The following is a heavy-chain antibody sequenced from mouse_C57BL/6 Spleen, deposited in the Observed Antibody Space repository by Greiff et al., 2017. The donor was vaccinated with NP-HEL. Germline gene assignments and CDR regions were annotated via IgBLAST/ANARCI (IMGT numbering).Heavy chain of an antibody. Sequence: QVQLKESGPGLVQPSQSLSITCTVSGFSLTSYGVHWVRQSPGKGLEWLGVIWSGGSTDYNAAFISRLSISKDNSKSQVFFKMNSLQADDTAIYYCARGHDGYYVGFAYWGQGTLVTVSA. CDR1: GFSLTSYG. CDR2: IWSGGST. CDR3: ARGHDGYYVGFAY. J-gene: IGHJ3*01. D-gene: IGHD2-3*01. V-gene: IGHV2-2*01.